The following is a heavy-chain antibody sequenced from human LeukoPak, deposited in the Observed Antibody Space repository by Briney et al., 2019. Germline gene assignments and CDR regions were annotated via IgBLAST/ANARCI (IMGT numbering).Heavy chain of an antibody. J-gene: IGHJ4*02. CDR2: IYSGGST. CDR1: GFTVSSNY. CDR3: ARVSFHNWGSDDY. V-gene: IGHV3-53*01. Sequence: GGSLRLSCAASGFTVSSNYMSWVRQAPGKGLEWVSVIYSGGSTYYADSVKGRFTISRDNSKNTLYLQMNSLRAEDTAVYYCARVSFHNWGSDDYWGRGTLVTVSS. D-gene: IGHD7-27*01.